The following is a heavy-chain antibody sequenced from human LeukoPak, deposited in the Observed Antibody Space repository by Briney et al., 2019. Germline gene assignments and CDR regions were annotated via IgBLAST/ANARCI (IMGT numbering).Heavy chain of an antibody. D-gene: IGHD2-8*01. CDR2: ISASGGDT. CDR3: AKDVRRCNGGCT. Sequence: GGSLRLSCAASGFTVNNNYMNWVRQAPGKGLEWVSGISASGGDTFYADSVKGRFTISRDNSKNTLSLQMNSLRVEDTAIYYCAKDVRRCNGGCTWGQGTLVTVSS. V-gene: IGHV3-23*01. CDR1: GFTVNNNY. J-gene: IGHJ5*02.